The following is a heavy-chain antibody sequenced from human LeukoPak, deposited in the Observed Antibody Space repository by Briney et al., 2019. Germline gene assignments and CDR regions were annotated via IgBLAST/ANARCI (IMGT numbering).Heavy chain of an antibody. CDR2: ISIEGNSL. Sequence: PSETLSLTCAVYGGSFSGYYWSWIRQPPGKGLEWISYISIEGNSLYYADSVKGRFTISRDNGKSSLYLQTRSLRAEDTAVYYCASGPGLDYWGQGTLVTVSS. J-gene: IGHJ4*02. CDR3: ASGPGLDY. CDR1: GGSFSGYY. V-gene: IGHV3-11*04.